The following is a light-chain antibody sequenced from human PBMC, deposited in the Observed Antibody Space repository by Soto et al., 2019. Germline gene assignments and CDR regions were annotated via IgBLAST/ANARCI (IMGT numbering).Light chain of an antibody. J-gene: IGKJ2*01. V-gene: IGKV1-5*03. CDR1: QSINTW. Sequence: DIQMTQSPSTLSASVGDRVTITCRASQSINTWLAWYQQKPGKAAKLLIYTASRLESGVPSRFSGSGSGTEFTLTISSLQPDDFATYYCQQYNSHASYTFGQGTKVEIK. CDR2: TAS. CDR3: QQYNSHASYT.